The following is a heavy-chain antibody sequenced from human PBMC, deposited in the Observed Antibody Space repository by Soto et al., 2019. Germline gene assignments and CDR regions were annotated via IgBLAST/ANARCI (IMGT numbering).Heavy chain of an antibody. D-gene: IGHD1-20*01. CDR3: ARDKITGILDY. J-gene: IGHJ4*02. CDR2: INAGNGNT. CDR1: GYGNTGYD. Sequence: VNVYCKASGYGNTGYDMDWLRQAHGQRLEWMGWINAGNGNTKYSQKFQGRVTITRDTSASTAYMELSSLRSEDTAVYYYARDKITGILDYWGQGTLVTVSS. V-gene: IGHV1-3*01.